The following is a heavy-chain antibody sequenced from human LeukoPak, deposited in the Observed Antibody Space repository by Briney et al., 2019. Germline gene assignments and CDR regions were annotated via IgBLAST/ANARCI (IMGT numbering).Heavy chain of an antibody. CDR2: ISGSGGST. CDR3: AREMVSESTGDYFDH. Sequence: GSLRLSCAASGFTFSSFAMSWVRQAPGKGLEWVSAISGSGGSTGYADSVKGRFTISRDNAKNSLYLQMNSLRAEDTALYHCAREMVSESTGDYFDHWGQGTLVTVSS. CDR1: GFTFSSFA. J-gene: IGHJ4*02. D-gene: IGHD2-8*01. V-gene: IGHV3-20*01.